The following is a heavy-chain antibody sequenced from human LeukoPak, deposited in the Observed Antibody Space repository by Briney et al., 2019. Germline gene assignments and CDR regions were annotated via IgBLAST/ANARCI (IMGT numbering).Heavy chain of an antibody. CDR1: GFTFSSYA. CDR3: ASGGDIVVVVAATSPYFDY. D-gene: IGHD2-15*01. J-gene: IGHJ4*02. CDR2: ISGSGGST. V-gene: IGHV3-23*01. Sequence: GGSLRLSCAASGFTFSSYAMSWVRQAPGKGLEWVSAISGSGGSTYYADSVKGRFTISRDNSKNTLYLQMNSLRAEDTAVYYCASGGDIVVVVAATSPYFDYWGQGTLVTVSS.